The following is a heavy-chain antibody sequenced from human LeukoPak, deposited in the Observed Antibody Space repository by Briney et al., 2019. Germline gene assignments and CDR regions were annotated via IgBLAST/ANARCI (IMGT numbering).Heavy chain of an antibody. J-gene: IGHJ4*02. CDR2: INHSGST. V-gene: IGHV4-34*01. CDR1: GGSFSGYY. Sequence: SETLSLTCAVYGGSFSGYYWSWTRQPPGKGLEWIGEINHSGSTNYNPSLKSRVTISVDTSKNQFSLKLSSVTAADTAVYYCAARSQWELDYWGQGTLVTVSS. CDR3: AARSQWELDY. D-gene: IGHD1-26*01.